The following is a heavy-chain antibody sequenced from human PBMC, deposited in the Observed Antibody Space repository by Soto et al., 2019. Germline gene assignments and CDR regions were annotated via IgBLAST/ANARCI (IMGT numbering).Heavy chain of an antibody. CDR2: FSLSGTT. CDR1: GASITGSFF. CDR3: AHQKWLPTIRY. J-gene: IGHJ4*02. D-gene: IGHD5-12*01. V-gene: IGHV4-4*07. Sequence: PSETLSLTCTVSGASITGSFFWSWIRQPAGKGLEWIGRFSLSGTTNYNPSLRSRVTMSADVSKNQFSLRLTSVTAADTATYYCAHQKWLPTIRYWGQGTLVTVSS.